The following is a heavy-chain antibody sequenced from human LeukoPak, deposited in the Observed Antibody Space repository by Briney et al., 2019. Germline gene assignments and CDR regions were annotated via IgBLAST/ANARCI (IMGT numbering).Heavy chain of an antibody. CDR3: ARGGDILTGQGFDP. V-gene: IGHV4-30-2*01. Sequence: PQTLSLTCADSGGSISSGGYSWSWIRQPPGKGLEWIGYIYHSGSTYYNPSLKSRVTISVDRSKNQFSLKLSSVTAADTAVYYCARGGDILTGQGFDPWGQGTLVTVSS. CDR1: GGSISSGGYS. CDR2: IYHSGST. J-gene: IGHJ5*02. D-gene: IGHD3-9*01.